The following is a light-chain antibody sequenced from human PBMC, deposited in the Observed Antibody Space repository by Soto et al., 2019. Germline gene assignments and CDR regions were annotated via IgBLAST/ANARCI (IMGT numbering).Light chain of an antibody. CDR2: GAS. J-gene: IGKJ4*01. CDR3: QQRSNWPLT. CDR1: QSVSSY. Sequence: EIVLTQSPATLSLSPGERATLSCRASQSVSSYLAWYQHKPGQAPRLLISGASTGATGIPARFSGSGSGTDFTLTISSLEPEDFAVYYCQQRSNWPLTFGGGTKVDIK. V-gene: IGKV3-11*01.